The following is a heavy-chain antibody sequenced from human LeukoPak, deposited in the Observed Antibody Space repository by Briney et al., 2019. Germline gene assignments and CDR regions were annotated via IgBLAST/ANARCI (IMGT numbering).Heavy chain of an antibody. CDR1: GFGFGNSW. V-gene: IGHV3-7*01. Sequence: PGGSRRLSWAASGFGFGNSWRKWVRQDPVKGLEWWANINEDGSEKYYVDSVRGRFTISRDNAKNSLYLQMNSLRTEDTAIYYCARGGVRRGYYDYWGQGTLVTVSS. CDR3: ARGGVRRGYYDY. D-gene: IGHD1-14*01. J-gene: IGHJ4*02. CDR2: INEDGSEK.